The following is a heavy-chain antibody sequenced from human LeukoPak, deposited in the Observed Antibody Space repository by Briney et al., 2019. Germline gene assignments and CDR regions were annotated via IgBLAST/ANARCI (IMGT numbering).Heavy chain of an antibody. D-gene: IGHD2-15*01. Sequence: GGSLRLSCAASGFTFSSYAMNWVRQAPGKGLEWVSTISGSDGSTYYAGSVKGRCTISRDNSKNTLYLQMNSLRAEDTAVYYCAKSKVVAATMGRFDYWGQGTLVTVSS. CDR1: GFTFSSYA. CDR2: ISGSDGST. V-gene: IGHV3-23*01. CDR3: AKSKVVAATMGRFDY. J-gene: IGHJ4*02.